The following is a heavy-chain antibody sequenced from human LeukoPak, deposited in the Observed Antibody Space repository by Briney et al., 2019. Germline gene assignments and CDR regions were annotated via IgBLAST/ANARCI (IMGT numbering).Heavy chain of an antibody. CDR2: ITAYNGDT. D-gene: IGHD2-2*01. CDR3: ARDHCSSTTCFLGSAAFDS. J-gene: IGHJ4*02. V-gene: IGHV1-18*01. Sequence: ASVKVSCKAFGYTFSNYRINWVRQAPGQGLEWMGWITAYNGDTHYAQRLQGRVTMTKDTSTSTAHMELRSLRSDDTAIYYCARDHCSSTTCFLGSAAFDSWGRGTLVTVSS. CDR1: GYTFSNYR.